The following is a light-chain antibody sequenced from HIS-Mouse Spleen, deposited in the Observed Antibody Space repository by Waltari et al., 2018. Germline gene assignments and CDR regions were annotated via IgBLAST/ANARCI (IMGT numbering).Light chain of an antibody. CDR3: QSADSSGTYQV. J-gene: IGLJ3*02. CDR1: ALPKQY. V-gene: IGLV3-25*03. CDR2: KVS. Sequence: SYELTQPPSVSVSPGQTARITCSGDALPKQYAYWYQQKPGQAPVLVMYKVSGRPSGIPERFSGSSSGTTVTLTISGVQAEDEADYYCQSADSSGTYQVFGGGTKLTVL.